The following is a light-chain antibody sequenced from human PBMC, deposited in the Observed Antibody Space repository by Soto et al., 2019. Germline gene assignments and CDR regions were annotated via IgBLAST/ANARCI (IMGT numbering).Light chain of an antibody. Sequence: QSVLTQPASVSGSPGQSITISCTGTSSDVGGYNYVSWYQQHPGKAPKLMIYEVSTRPPGVSNRFSGSKSGNTASLTISGVQAEDEDDYYCSSYTSSSVVVGGGTKLTVL. CDR1: SSDVGGYNY. J-gene: IGLJ2*01. CDR2: EVS. CDR3: SSYTSSSVV. V-gene: IGLV2-14*01.